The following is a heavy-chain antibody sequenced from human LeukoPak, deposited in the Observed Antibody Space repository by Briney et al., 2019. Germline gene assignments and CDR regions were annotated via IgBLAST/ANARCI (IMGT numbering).Heavy chain of an antibody. CDR1: GYTFTSYD. CDR2: INPNSGGT. D-gene: IGHD4-17*01. J-gene: IGHJ4*02. CDR3: ARSANYGDYLDY. Sequence: GASVKVSCKASGYTFTSYDINWVRQAPGQGLEWMGWINPNSGGTNYAQKFQGWVTMTRDTSISTAYMELSRLRSDDTAVYYCARSANYGDYLDYWGQGTLVTVSS. V-gene: IGHV1-2*04.